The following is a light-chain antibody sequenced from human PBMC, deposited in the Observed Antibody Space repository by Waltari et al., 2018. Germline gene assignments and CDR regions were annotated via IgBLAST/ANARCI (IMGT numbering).Light chain of an antibody. Sequence: QSALTQPASVSGSPGQSITFSCTGTSRDGGCYAYASWYQQHPGKAPKLLIYDVSDRPSGVSNRFSGSKSGNTASLTISGLQAEDEADYYCSSYTASGALFVFGTGTKVTVL. V-gene: IGLV2-14*01. CDR3: SSYTASGALFV. CDR2: DVS. J-gene: IGLJ1*01. CDR1: SRDGGCYAY.